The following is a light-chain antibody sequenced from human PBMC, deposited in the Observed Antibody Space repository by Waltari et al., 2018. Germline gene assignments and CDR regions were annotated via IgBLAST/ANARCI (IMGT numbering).Light chain of an antibody. CDR1: EAINKW. CDR3: QQYNRFSP. CDR2: DAS. V-gene: IGKV1-5*01. Sequence: DTQLSQFPSTLAASVGDRVTITCRAREAINKWLAWYQQKPGKAPTVLIYDASTLQSGVQSRFSGSGSGTEFTLTIDSLQPDDFATYYCQQYNRFSPFGQGTNVEVK. J-gene: IGKJ1*01.